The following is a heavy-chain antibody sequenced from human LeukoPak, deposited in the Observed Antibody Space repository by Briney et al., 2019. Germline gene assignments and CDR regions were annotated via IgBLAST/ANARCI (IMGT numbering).Heavy chain of an antibody. Sequence: ASVKVSCKASGYTFTSYGISWVRQAPGQGLEWMGWISAYNGNTNYAQKLQGRVIMTTDTSTSTAYMELRSLRSDDTAVYYCAREDYYDSSGYYYDAYWGQGTLVTVSS. V-gene: IGHV1-18*01. CDR1: GYTFTSYG. J-gene: IGHJ4*02. CDR3: AREDYYDSSGYYYDAY. CDR2: ISAYNGNT. D-gene: IGHD3-22*01.